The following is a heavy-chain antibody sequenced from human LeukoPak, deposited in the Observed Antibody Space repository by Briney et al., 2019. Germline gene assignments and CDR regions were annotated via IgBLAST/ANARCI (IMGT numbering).Heavy chain of an antibody. CDR2: ISSDGTNK. CDR1: GFTFSRYG. Sequence: GVSLRLSCAASGFTFSRYGMYWVRQAPGKGLEWVAVISSDGTNKYYADSVKGRFTISRDNSKNTLYLQMNSLRAEDTAVYYCAKDPIAVAGNNYYRMDVWGQGTTVSVS. D-gene: IGHD6-19*01. CDR3: AKDPIAVAGNNYYRMDV. J-gene: IGHJ6*02. V-gene: IGHV3-30*18.